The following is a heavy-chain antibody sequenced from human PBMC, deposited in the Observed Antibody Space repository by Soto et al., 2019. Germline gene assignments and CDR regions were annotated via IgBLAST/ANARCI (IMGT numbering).Heavy chain of an antibody. CDR1: GGSISSYY. J-gene: IGHJ4*02. D-gene: IGHD3-22*01. V-gene: IGHV4-59*01. CDR3: ARSLVPTYYYDSSGYYGY. CDR2: IYYSGST. Sequence: PSETLSLTCTVSGGSISSYYWSWIRQPPGKGLEWIGYIYYSGSTNYNPSLKSRVTISVDTSKNQFSLKLSSVTAADTAVYYCARSLVPTYYYDSSGYYGYWGQGTLVTGSS.